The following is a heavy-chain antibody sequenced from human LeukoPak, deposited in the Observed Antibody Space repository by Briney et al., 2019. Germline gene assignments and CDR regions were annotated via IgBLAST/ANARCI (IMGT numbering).Heavy chain of an antibody. CDR3: ARDSGGQYDTTGFDY. D-gene: IGHD3-22*01. CDR2: INPNSGGT. V-gene: IGHV1-2*02. J-gene: IGHJ4*02. CDR1: GYTFTGYY. Sequence: ASVKVSCKASGYTFTGYYMHWVRQAPGQGLEWMGWINPNSGGTNYAQKFQGRVTMTRDTSISTAYMELSSLRSEDTAVYYCARDSGGQYDTTGFDYWGQGSLVTVSS.